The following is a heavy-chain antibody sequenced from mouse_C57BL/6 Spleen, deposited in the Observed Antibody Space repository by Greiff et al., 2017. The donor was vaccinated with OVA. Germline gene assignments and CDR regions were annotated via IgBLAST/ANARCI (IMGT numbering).Heavy chain of an antibody. CDR3: ARSDLITTVVARYFDV. CDR1: GYTFTSYW. V-gene: IGHV1-52*01. D-gene: IGHD1-1*01. Sequence: QVQLKQPGAELVRPGSSVKLSCKASGYTFTSYWMHWVKQRPIQGLEWIGNIDPSDSETHYNQKFKDKATLTVDKSSSTAYMQLSSLTSEDSAVYYCARSDLITTVVARYFDVWGTGTTVTVSS. J-gene: IGHJ1*03. CDR2: IDPSDSET.